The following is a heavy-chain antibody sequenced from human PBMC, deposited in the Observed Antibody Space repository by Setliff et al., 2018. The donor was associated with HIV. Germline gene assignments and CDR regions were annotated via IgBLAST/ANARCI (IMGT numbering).Heavy chain of an antibody. J-gene: IGHJ2*01. CDR2: VYRSGST. Sequence: SETLSLTCAVSGYSISSGYYWGWIRQPPGKGLEWIGCVYRSGSTFHNPSLESRVTISVDTSKNQFSLKLRSVTAADTAVYYCARGNWGSGWYFDLWGRGTLVTVTS. CDR1: GYSISSGYY. V-gene: IGHV4-38-2*01. CDR3: ARGNWGSGWYFDL. D-gene: IGHD7-27*01.